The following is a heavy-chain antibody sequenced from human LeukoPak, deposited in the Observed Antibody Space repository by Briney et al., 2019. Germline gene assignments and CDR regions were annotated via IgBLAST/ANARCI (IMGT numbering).Heavy chain of an antibody. CDR1: GDTFSSSA. Sequence: PVKVSCKASGDTFSSSAINWVRQAPGQGLEWMGGIIPIFGTASYAQKFQGRVTITADKSTTTAYMELSSLTSEDTAMYYCARGEGSGWYIFGVEHWGQGTLVTVSS. CDR3: ARGEGSGWYIFGVEH. V-gene: IGHV1-69*06. CDR2: IIPIFGTA. D-gene: IGHD6-19*01. J-gene: IGHJ5*02.